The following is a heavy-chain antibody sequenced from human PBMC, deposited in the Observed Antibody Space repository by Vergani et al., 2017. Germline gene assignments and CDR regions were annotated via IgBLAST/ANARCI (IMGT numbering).Heavy chain of an antibody. J-gene: IGHJ6*03. CDR1: GFTFSSYS. V-gene: IGHV3-48*01. CDR2: ISSSSSTI. D-gene: IGHD5-24*01. Sequence: EVQLVESGGGLVQPGGSLRLSCAASGFTFSSYSINWVRQAPGKGLEWVSYISSSSSTIYYSDSVKGRFTISRDNAKNSLYLQMNSLRAEETAVYYCAREQVEGYYYMDVWGKGTTVTVSS. CDR3: AREQVEGYYYMDV.